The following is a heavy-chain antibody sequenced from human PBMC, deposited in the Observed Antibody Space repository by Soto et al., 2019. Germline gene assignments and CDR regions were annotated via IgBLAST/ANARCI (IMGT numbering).Heavy chain of an antibody. CDR3: ARVRKYFYDSGGSFDY. CDR2: INHSGNT. CDR1: GGSFSAYY. V-gene: IGHV4-34*01. J-gene: IGHJ4*02. D-gene: IGHD3-22*01. Sequence: QVQLQQWGAGLLKPSETLSLTCAVYGGSFSAYYWSWIRQPPGKGLEWIGEINHSGNTNYTPSLKSRVTISVDTSKNHFSLNLSSVTAADTAVYYCARVRKYFYDSGGSFDYWGQGTLVTVSS.